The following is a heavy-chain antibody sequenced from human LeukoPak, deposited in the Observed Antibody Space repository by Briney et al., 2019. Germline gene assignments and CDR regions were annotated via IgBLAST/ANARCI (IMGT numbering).Heavy chain of an antibody. CDR3: TRGNYYGMDV. Sequence: GGSLGLSCAASGFTFISYSMTWVRQAPGKGLEWVSSISSSSNYIYYADSMKGRFTISRDNAKNSLYLQMNSLRAEDTAVYCCTRGNYYGMDVWGKGTTVTISS. CDR1: GFTFISYS. J-gene: IGHJ6*04. CDR2: ISSSSNYI. V-gene: IGHV3-21*01.